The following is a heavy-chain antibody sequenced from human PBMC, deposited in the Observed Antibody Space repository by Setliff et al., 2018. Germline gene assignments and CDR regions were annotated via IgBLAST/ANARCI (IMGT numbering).Heavy chain of an antibody. CDR2: IRQDATNK. CDR3: AREIWNMYDNSWSGYSDL. J-gene: IGHJ5*02. V-gene: IGHV3-7*03. D-gene: IGHD3-3*01. Sequence: LSLPCVASGFSISNYWMAWVRQAPGKGLEWVADIRQDATNKYYVDSVEGRFTISRDNSKNSLFLEMNSLRVEDTALYQCAREIWNMYDNSWSGYSDLWGQGTLVTVSS. CDR1: GFSISNYW.